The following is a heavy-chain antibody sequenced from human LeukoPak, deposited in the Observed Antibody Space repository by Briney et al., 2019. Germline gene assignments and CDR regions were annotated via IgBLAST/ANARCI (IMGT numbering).Heavy chain of an antibody. CDR3: ARNVKDSGYDFGSDY. CDR2: IYPGDSDT. V-gene: IGHV5-51*01. CDR1: GSSFTSYW. J-gene: IGHJ4*02. D-gene: IGHD5-12*01. Sequence: GESLKISCKGSGSSFTSYWIGWVRQMPGKGLEWMGIIYPGDSDTRYSPSFQGQVTISADKSISTAYLQWSSLKASDTAMYYCARNVKDSGYDFGSDYWGQGTLVTVSS.